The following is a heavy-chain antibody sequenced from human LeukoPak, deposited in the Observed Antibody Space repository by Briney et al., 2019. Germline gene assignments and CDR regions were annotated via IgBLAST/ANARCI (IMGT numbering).Heavy chain of an antibody. J-gene: IGHJ4*02. CDR3: ATISRSVSYHFDY. Sequence: PGGSLRLSCAASGLTFSTYGMHWVRQAPGKGLEWVALIWYDGSNKYYADSVKGRFTISRDNSKNTLYLQMNSLRAEDTAVYYCATISRSVSYHFDYWGQGTLVTVSS. V-gene: IGHV3-33*01. CDR1: GLTFSTYG. CDR2: IWYDGSNK. D-gene: IGHD1-26*01.